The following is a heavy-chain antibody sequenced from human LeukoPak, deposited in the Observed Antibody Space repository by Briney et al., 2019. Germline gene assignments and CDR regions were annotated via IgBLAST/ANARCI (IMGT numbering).Heavy chain of an antibody. J-gene: IGHJ5*02. D-gene: IGHD6-13*01. CDR2: ISYDGSNK. CDR1: GFTFSSYA. CDR3: AIDHVAAAVGYNRFDP. V-gene: IGHV3-30*04. Sequence: GRSLRLSCAASGFTFSSYAMHWVRQAPGKGLEWVAVISYDGSNKYYADSVKGRFTISRDNSKNTLYLQMNSLRAEDTAVYYCAIDHVAAAVGYNRFDPWGQGTLVTVSS.